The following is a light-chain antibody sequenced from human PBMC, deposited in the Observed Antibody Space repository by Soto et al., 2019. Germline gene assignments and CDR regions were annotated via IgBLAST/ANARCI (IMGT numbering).Light chain of an antibody. J-gene: IGKJ1*01. CDR1: QSISSY. CDR2: AAS. Sequence: DIQMTQSPSSLSASVGDRVTIPCRASQSISSYLNWYQQKPGKAPKLLIYAASSLQSGVPSRFSGSGSGTEFTLTISSLQPDDFETYYCQQYNTYTWTFGQGTQVDIK. CDR3: QQYNTYTWT. V-gene: IGKV1-39*01.